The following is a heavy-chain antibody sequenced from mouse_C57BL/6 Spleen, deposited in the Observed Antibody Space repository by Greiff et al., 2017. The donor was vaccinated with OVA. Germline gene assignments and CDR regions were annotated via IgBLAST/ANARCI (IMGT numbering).Heavy chain of an antibody. CDR1: GFNIKNTY. J-gene: IGHJ4*01. CDR3: AISYYSNYDAMDY. D-gene: IGHD2-5*01. CDR2: IDPANGNT. V-gene: IGHV14-3*01. Sequence: EVQLQESVAELVRPGASVKLSCTASGFNIKNTYMHWVKQRPEQGLEWIGRIDPANGNTKYAPKFQGKATITADTSSNTAYLQLSSLTSEDTAIYYCAISYYSNYDAMDYWGQGTSVTVSS.